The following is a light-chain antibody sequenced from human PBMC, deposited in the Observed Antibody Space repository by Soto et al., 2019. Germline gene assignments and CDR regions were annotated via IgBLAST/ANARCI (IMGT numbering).Light chain of an antibody. CDR1: QDISTW. CDR2: AAY. CDR3: QQAHSFPIT. V-gene: IGKV1-12*01. Sequence: DIQCTQSPYSVSASVGDRVTVSCRASQDISTWLAWYQQKPGQAPKFMIYAAYSLQTGVPSRCSGRWDGTEFTLTISSLQLDDFATYFCQQAHSFPITLG. J-gene: IGKJ5*01.